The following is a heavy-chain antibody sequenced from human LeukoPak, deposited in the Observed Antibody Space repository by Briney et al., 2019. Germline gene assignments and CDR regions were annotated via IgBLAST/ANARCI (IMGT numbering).Heavy chain of an antibody. D-gene: IGHD1-26*01. Sequence: PGGSLRLSCAASGFTFSNAWMSWVRQAPGKGLEWVGRIKSKTDGGTTDYAAPVKGRFTISRDDSKNTLYLQMNSLKTEDTAVYYCTTDLLWRTGELQAVAFDIWGQGTMVTVSS. CDR2: IKSKTDGGTT. V-gene: IGHV3-15*01. CDR1: GFTFSNAW. CDR3: TTDLLWRTGELQAVAFDI. J-gene: IGHJ3*02.